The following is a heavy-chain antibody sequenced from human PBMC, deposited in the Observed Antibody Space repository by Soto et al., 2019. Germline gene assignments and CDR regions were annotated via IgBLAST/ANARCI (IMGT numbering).Heavy chain of an antibody. CDR2: IYWDDDK. CDR3: AHFAYYGSASLDN. J-gene: IGHJ4*02. V-gene: IGHV2-5*02. CDR1: GFSLSTSGVG. D-gene: IGHD3-10*01. Sequence: QITLKESGPTLVKPTQPLTLTCPVSGFSLSTSGVGVAWIRQPPGKALQWLGIIYWDDDKRYSPSLRSRLTITKDSSKHQVVLAMANMQSVDTATYFCAHFAYYGSASLDNWGQGTLVSVSS.